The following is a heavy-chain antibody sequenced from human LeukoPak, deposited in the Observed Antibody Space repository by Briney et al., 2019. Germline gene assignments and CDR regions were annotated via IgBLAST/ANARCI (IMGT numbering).Heavy chain of an antibody. CDR3: ARGQRLGGLLWFGEFLPTFVFGY. V-gene: IGHV1-18*01. J-gene: IGHJ4*02. CDR1: GYTFTSYG. Sequence: ASVKVSCKASGYTFTSYGISWVRQAPGQGLEWMGWISAYNGNTNYAQKLQGRVTMTTDTSTSTAYMELRSLRSDDTAVYYCARGQRLGGLLWFGEFLPTFVFGYWGQGTLVTVSS. D-gene: IGHD3-10*01. CDR2: ISAYNGNT.